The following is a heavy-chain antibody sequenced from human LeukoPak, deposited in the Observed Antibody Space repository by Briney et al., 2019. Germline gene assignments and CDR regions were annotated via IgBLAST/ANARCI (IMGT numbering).Heavy chain of an antibody. Sequence: PGGSLRLSCAASGFTFSSYSMNWVRQAPGKGLEWVSSISSSSSYIYYADSVKGRFTISRDNAKNSLYLQMNSLRAEDTAVYYCARALLNYGSGSYYFDYWGQGTLVTVSS. CDR2: ISSSSSYI. V-gene: IGHV3-21*01. J-gene: IGHJ4*02. CDR3: ARALLNYGSGSYYFDY. CDR1: GFTFSSYS. D-gene: IGHD3-10*01.